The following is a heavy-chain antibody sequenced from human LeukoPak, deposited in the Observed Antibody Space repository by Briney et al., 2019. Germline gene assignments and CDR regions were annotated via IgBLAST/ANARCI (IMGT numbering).Heavy chain of an antibody. CDR2: VRGCGGCT. J-gene: IGHJ3*02. Sequence: GESLRLSCAASGFPFSSQAIRWVRQATGKGQEWVSLVRGCGGCTYYADSVKGRFTISRDNSKNTVYLQMKSLRAEDTAVYYCAKDIGRCFEEVIQRHGVIEIWGQGTMVTVSS. V-gene: IGHV3-23*01. D-gene: IGHD3-3*01. CDR1: GFPFSSQA. CDR3: AKDIGRCFEEVIQRHGVIEI.